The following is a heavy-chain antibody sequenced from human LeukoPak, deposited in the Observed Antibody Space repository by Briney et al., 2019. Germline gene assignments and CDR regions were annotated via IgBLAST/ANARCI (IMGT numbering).Heavy chain of an antibody. J-gene: IGHJ5*02. V-gene: IGHV1-18*01. Sequence: ASVKVSCKASGYTFTSYGISWVRQAPGQGLEWMGWISAYNGNTNYAQKLQGRVTMTTDTSTSTAYMELRSLRSDDTAVYHCAREYSSGPRPYNWFDPWGQGTLVTVSS. CDR2: ISAYNGNT. CDR3: AREYSSGPRPYNWFDP. D-gene: IGHD6-19*01. CDR1: GYTFTSYG.